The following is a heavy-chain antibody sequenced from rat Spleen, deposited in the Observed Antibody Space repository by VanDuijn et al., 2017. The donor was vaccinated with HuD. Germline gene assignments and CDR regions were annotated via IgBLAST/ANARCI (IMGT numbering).Heavy chain of an antibody. J-gene: IGHJ2*01. CDR1: GFTFSNYG. V-gene: IGHV5-19*01. CDR2: ISPSGGST. CDR3: ARSSSQPDY. Sequence: EVQLVESGGGLVQPGGSLRLSCAASGFTFSNYGMHWIRQAPTKGLEWVASISPSGGSTYYPASVKGRFTISRDNAKSSLYLQMNSLKSEDTATYYCARSSSQPDYWGQGVMVTVSS.